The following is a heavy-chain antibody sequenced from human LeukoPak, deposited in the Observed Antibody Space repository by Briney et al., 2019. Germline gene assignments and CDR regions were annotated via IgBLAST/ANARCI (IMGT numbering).Heavy chain of an antibody. CDR2: NNHSGST. Sequence: SETLSLTCAVYGGSFSGYYWSWIRQPPGKGLEWIGENNHSGSTNYNPSLKSRVTISVDTSKNQFSLKLSSVTAADTAVYYCASVVVPAAKSGTYYYYYMDVWGKGTTVTVSS. CDR3: ASVVVPAAKSGTYYYYYMDV. CDR1: GGSFSGYY. V-gene: IGHV4-34*01. J-gene: IGHJ6*03. D-gene: IGHD2-2*01.